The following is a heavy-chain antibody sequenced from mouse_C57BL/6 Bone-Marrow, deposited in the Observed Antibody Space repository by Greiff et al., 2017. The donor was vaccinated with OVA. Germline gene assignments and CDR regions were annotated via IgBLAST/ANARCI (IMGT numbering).Heavy chain of an antibody. V-gene: IGHV1-53*01. CDR3: ARKGAYYYAMDY. J-gene: IGHJ4*01. CDR1: GYTFTSYW. Sequence: QVQLQQPGPELVKPGASVKLSCKASGYTFTSYWMHWVKQRPGQGLEWIGNINPSNGGTNYNEKFKSKATLTVDKSSSTAYMQLSSLTSEDSAVYYCARKGAYYYAMDYWGQGTSVTVSS. CDR2: INPSNGGT.